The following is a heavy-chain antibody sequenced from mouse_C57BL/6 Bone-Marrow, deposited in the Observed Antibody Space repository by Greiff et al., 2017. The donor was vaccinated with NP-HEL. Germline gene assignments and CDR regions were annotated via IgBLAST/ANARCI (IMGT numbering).Heavy chain of an antibody. V-gene: IGHV5-17*01. CDR2: ISSGSSTI. CDR3: ARRRRTYYFDY. Sequence: VQLQQSGGGLVKPGGSLKLSCAASGFTFSDYGMHWVRQAPEKGLEWVAYISSGSSTIYYADTVKGRFTISRDNAKNTLFLQMTSLRSEDTAMYYCARRRRTYYFDYWGQGTTLTVSS. J-gene: IGHJ2*01. CDR1: GFTFSDYG.